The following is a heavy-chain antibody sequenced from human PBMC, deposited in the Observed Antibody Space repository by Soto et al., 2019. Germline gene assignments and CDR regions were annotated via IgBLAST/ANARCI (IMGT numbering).Heavy chain of an antibody. CDR2: INPSGGST. Sequence: QVQLVQSGAEVKKPGASVKVSCKASGYTFSNFYIHWVRQAPGQGLEWMGIINPSGGSTSYAQKFQGRVTMTRDTSTSTVYMELSSLRSEATAVHYCARADYYGSSGYHLDYWGQGTLVTVSS. CDR1: GYTFSNFY. V-gene: IGHV1-46*01. CDR3: ARADYYGSSGYHLDY. J-gene: IGHJ4*02. D-gene: IGHD3-22*01.